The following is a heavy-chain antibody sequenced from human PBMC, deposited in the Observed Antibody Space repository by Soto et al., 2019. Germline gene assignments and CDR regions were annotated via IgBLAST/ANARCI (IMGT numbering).Heavy chain of an antibody. CDR2: ISAYNGNK. Sequence: QVQLMQSGGEVKKPGASVEVSCKASGYMFTTYGISWVRQAPGHGLEWMAWISAYNGNKKYAQKFQDRVTMTIHTSSASVSMELRNLTSDDTAISYCARTGGRMAARPIEYCGQGTLVTVSP. D-gene: IGHD6-6*01. J-gene: IGHJ4*02. V-gene: IGHV1-18*04. CDR3: ARTGGRMAARPIEY. CDR1: GYMFTTYG.